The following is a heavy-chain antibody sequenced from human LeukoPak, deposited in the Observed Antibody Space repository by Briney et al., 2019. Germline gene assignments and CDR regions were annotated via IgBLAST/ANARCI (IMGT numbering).Heavy chain of an antibody. CDR1: GGSISSSGYY. J-gene: IGHJ5*02. CDR3: ARHPIRRGYSYGKANWFDP. V-gene: IGHV4-39*01. D-gene: IGHD5-18*01. CDR2: INYSGTT. Sequence: PSETLSLTCTASGGSISSSGYYWGWIRQPPGKGLEWIASINYSGTTYYNPSLKSRVTISVDTSKNQFSLKLSSVTAADTAVYYCARHPIRRGYSYGKANWFDPWGQGTLVTVSP.